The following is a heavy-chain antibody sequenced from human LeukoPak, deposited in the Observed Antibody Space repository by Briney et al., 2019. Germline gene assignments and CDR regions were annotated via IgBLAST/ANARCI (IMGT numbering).Heavy chain of an antibody. CDR1: GFTFSDYA. CDR3: ARRSSSWYAFDY. D-gene: IGHD6-13*01. J-gene: IGHJ4*02. CDR2: TAPV. V-gene: IGHV3-23*01. Sequence: GSLRLSCVASGFTFSDYAMTWVRQAPGKGLEWVSSTAPVYYADSVKGRFTISRDNSKNTLYLQMNSLRAEDTAVYYCARRSSSWYAFDYWGQGTLVTVSS.